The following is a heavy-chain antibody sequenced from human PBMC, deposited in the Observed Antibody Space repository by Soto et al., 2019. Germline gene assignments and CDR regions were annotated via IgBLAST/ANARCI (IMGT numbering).Heavy chain of an antibody. D-gene: IGHD5-12*01. Sequence: QVQLVQSGAEEKKTGASVKVSCKASGYTLTNYAMHWVRQAPGQRLEWMGWINAGNGNTKYSQKFQGRVTITRDTSASTAYMELSSLRSEDTAVYYCARVSGYYLPDNWGQGTLVTVSS. V-gene: IGHV1-3*05. CDR1: GYTLTNYA. CDR2: INAGNGNT. J-gene: IGHJ4*02. CDR3: ARVSGYYLPDN.